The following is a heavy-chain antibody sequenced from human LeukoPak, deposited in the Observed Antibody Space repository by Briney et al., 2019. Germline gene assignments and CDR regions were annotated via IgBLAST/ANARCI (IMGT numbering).Heavy chain of an antibody. J-gene: IGHJ4*02. Sequence: GGSLCPSWPAAAFTFTTITRGWVSQLQGKGWGWASFTIAGGDRTKYLDSVKGRCTISRDNPTNTLYLQLNSLRAEDTAVYYCARTSRSGDPNVGFDYWGQGTLVTVSS. CDR3: ARTSRSGDPNVGFDY. CDR2: TIAGGDRT. D-gene: IGHD1-26*01. V-gene: IGHV3-23*01. CDR1: AFTFTTIT.